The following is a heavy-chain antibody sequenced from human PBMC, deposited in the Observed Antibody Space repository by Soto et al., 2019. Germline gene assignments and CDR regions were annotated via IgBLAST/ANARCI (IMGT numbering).Heavy chain of an antibody. D-gene: IGHD6-19*01. CDR3: ARSSSGWAYFFDY. V-gene: IGHV3-48*01. J-gene: IGHJ4*02. CDR1: GFTFSSYI. Sequence: WGFLGLSCTASGFTFSSYIMNWVRQAPGKGLEWVSYITSSSSPIYYADSVKGRFTISRDNAKNSLSLQMNNLRTEDTAFYYCARSSSGWAYFFDYWGQGTLVTVS. CDR2: ITSSSSPI.